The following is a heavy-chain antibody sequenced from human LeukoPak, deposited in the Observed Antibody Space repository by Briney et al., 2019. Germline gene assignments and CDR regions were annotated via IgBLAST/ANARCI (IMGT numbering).Heavy chain of an antibody. D-gene: IGHD1-14*01. CDR3: AREPPPGAFDI. Sequence: GGSLRLSCAASGFTFSSYSMNWVRQAPGKGLEWVSYISSSSSTIYYADSVKGRFTISRDNAKNSLYLQMNSLRAEDTAVYYCAREPPPGAFDIWGQGTMVTVSP. V-gene: IGHV3-48*04. CDR1: GFTFSSYS. J-gene: IGHJ3*02. CDR2: ISSSSSTI.